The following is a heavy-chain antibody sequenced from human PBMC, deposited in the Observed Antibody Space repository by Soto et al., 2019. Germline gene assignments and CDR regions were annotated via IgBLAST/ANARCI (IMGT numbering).Heavy chain of an antibody. J-gene: IGHJ3*02. CDR3: AAELYSGGGCCWFAI. Sequence: QMQVVQSGPEVKKPGTSVKVSCKTSGFSFTNSAVQWVRQARGQRLEWVGWVVVGSGRTNYARNFQERVTISRDMSTSTAYMELSSLTSEDTAVYYCAAELYSGGGCCWFAIWGKGKMVAVSS. D-gene: IGHD2-15*01. V-gene: IGHV1-58*01. CDR2: VVVGSGRT. CDR1: GFSFTNSA.